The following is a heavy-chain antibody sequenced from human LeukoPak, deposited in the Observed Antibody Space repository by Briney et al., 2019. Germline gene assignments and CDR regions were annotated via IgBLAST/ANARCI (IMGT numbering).Heavy chain of an antibody. D-gene: IGHD2-15*01. Sequence: ASVKVSCKASGGTFSSYAISWVRQAPGQGLEWMGRIIPIFGTANYAQKFRGRVTITTDESTSTAYMELSSLRSEDTAVYYCARDLYCSGGSCYATGWFDHWGQGTLVTVSS. CDR1: GGTFSSYA. J-gene: IGHJ5*02. CDR3: ARDLYCSGGSCYATGWFDH. CDR2: IIPIFGTA. V-gene: IGHV1-69*05.